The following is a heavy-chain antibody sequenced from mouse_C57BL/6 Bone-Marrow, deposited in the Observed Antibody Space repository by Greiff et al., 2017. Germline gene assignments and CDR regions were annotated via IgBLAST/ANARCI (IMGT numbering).Heavy chain of an antibody. J-gene: IGHJ3*01. CDR2: INPNYGTT. Sequence: VHVKQSGPELVKPGASVKISCKASGYSFTDYNMNWVKQSNGKSLEWIGVINPNYGTTSYNQKFKGKATLTVDQSSSTAYMQLNSLTSEDSAVYYCANGGYYDYDAAYWGQGTLVTVSA. V-gene: IGHV1-39*01. CDR1: GYSFTDYN. CDR3: ANGGYYDYDAAY. D-gene: IGHD2-4*01.